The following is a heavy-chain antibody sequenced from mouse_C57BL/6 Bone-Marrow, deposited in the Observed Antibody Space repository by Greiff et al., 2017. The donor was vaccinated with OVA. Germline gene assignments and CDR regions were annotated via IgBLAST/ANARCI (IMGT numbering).Heavy chain of an antibody. CDR2: IYPRSGNT. J-gene: IGHJ1*03. CDR3: ARDRTCYWYFDV. V-gene: IGHV1-81*01. CDR1: GYTFTSYG. D-gene: IGHD3-2*01. Sequence: QVQLQQSGAELARPGASVKLSCKASGYTFTSYGISWVKQSPGQGLEWIGEIYPRSGNTYYNEKFKGKATLTADKSSRTAYMELRSLTSEDSAVYFCARDRTCYWYFDVWGTGTTVTVSS.